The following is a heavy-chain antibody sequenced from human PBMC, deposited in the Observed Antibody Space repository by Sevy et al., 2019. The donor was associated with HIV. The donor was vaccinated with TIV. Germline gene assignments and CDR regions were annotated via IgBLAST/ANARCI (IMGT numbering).Heavy chain of an antibody. J-gene: IGHJ6*03. V-gene: IGHV3-48*02. Sequence: GGSLRLSCAASGFTFSSYSMNWVRQAPGKGLEWVSYISSSSSTIYYADSVKGRFTISSDNAKNSLYLQMNSLRDEDTAEYYCARDGGAGATRGYYYYYYMDVWGNGTTVTVSS. CDR2: ISSSSSTI. D-gene: IGHD1-26*01. CDR3: ARDGGAGATRGYYYYYYMDV. CDR1: GFTFSSYS.